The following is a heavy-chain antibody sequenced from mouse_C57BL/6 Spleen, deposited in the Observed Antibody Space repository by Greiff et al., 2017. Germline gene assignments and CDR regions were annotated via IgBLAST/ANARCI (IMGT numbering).Heavy chain of an antibody. V-gene: IGHV1-64*01. J-gene: IGHJ4*01. D-gene: IGHD1-1*01. CDR1: GYTFTSYW. CDR2: IHPNSGST. CDR3: ARPFITTVVAPYYYAMDY. Sequence: VQLQQSGAELVKPGASVKLSCKASGYTFTSYWMHWVKQRPGQGLEWIGMIHPNSGSTNYNEKFKSKATLTVDKSSSTAYMQLSSLTSEDSAVYYCARPFITTVVAPYYYAMDYWGQGTSVTVSS.